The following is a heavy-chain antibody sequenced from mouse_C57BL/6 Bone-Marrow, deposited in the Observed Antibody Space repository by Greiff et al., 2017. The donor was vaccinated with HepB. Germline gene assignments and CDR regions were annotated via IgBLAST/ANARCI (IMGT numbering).Heavy chain of an antibody. CDR2: IYPGDGDT. CDR1: GYAFSSYW. Sequence: VQLKQSGAELVKPGASVKISCKASGYAFSSYWMNWVKQRPGKGLEWIGQIYPGDGDTNYNGKFKGKATLTADKSSSTAYMQLSSLTSEDSAVYFCARQIPSITTVAYYYAMDYWGQGTSVTVSS. D-gene: IGHD1-1*01. J-gene: IGHJ4*01. CDR3: ARQIPSITTVAYYYAMDY. V-gene: IGHV1-80*01.